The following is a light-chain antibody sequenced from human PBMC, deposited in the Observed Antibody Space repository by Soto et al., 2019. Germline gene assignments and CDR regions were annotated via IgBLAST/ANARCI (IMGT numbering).Light chain of an antibody. CDR1: QSIYKW. V-gene: IGKV1-12*01. Sequence: IQMTQYPSSVPASIGDRVTISCRASQSIYKWLVWYQQKPGKAPKLLIYAASSLQSVVPSRFSCSRYGTDFTIAISSLQPEDFATYYCQQADSFPLSFGGGTKVQI. J-gene: IGKJ4*01. CDR2: AAS. CDR3: QQADSFPLS.